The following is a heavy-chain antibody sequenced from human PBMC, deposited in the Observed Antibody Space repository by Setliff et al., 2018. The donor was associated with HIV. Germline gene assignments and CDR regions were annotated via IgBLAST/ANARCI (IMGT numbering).Heavy chain of an antibody. CDR2: IFNDGRT. CDR1: GGSISSYY. CDR3: ASRVYYYDSNNFLREEGFDP. D-gene: IGHD3-22*01. Sequence: PSETLSLTCTVSGGSISSYYWGWIRQPPGKGLEWIGSIFNDGRTYYNPSLKSRITIPMDTSKNQFSLNLTSVTAADTAVYYCASRVYYYDSNNFLREEGFDPWGQGTLVTVSS. J-gene: IGHJ5*02. V-gene: IGHV4-39*01.